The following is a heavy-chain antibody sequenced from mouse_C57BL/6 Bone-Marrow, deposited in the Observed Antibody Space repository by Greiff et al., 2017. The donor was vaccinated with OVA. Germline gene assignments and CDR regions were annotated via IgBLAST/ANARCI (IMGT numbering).Heavy chain of an antibody. Sequence: VQLQQSGAELVRPGSSVKMSCKTSGYTFTSYGINWVKQRPGQGLEWIGYIYLGNGYTEYNEKFKGKATLTSDTSSSTAYMQRSSLTSEDSAIYFCARGVDYDGWFAYGGQGTLVTVSA. J-gene: IGHJ3*01. V-gene: IGHV1-58*01. CDR1: GYTFTSYG. CDR3: ARGVDYDGWFAY. CDR2: IYLGNGYT. D-gene: IGHD2-4*01.